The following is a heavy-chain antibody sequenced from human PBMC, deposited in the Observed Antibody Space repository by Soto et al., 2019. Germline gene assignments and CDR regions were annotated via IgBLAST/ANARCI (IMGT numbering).Heavy chain of an antibody. Sequence: GGSLRLSCAASGFTFSSYAMSWVRQAPGKGLEWVSAISGSGGSTYYADSVKGRFTISRDNSKNTLYLQMNSLRAEDTAVYYCATYSSSWQSKSSGWYLGPDDQYFDYWGQGTLVTVSS. V-gene: IGHV3-23*01. J-gene: IGHJ4*02. D-gene: IGHD6-13*01. CDR2: ISGSGGST. CDR3: ATYSSSWQSKSSGWYLGPDDQYFDY. CDR1: GFTFSSYA.